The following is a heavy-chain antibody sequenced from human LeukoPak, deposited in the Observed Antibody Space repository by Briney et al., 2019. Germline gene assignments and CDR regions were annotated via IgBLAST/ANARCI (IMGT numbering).Heavy chain of an antibody. D-gene: IGHD1-1*01. CDR1: GGSVSSDSYF. V-gene: IGHV4-61*01. J-gene: IGHJ4*02. CDR2: IYYSGST. Sequence: SETLSLTCTVSGGSVSSDSYFWTWIRQPPGKGLEWIGYIYYSGSTNYNPSLKSRVTISLDTSKSQISLKLTSVIAADTAVYSCARVTVTTPFDCWGQGALVTVS. CDR3: ARVTVTTPFDC.